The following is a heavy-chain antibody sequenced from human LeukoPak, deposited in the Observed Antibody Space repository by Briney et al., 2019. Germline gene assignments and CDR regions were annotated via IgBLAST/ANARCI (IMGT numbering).Heavy chain of an antibody. J-gene: IGHJ6*02. D-gene: IGHD2-15*01. Sequence: ASAKVSCKASGYTFTSYDINWVRQATGQGLEWMGWMNPNSGNTGYAQKFQGRVTMTRNTSISTAYMELSSLRSEDTAVYYCARGTVVVVAAAREPNYYYYGMDVWGQGTTVTVSS. CDR3: ARGTVVVVAAAREPNYYYYGMDV. CDR2: MNPNSGNT. V-gene: IGHV1-8*01. CDR1: GYTFTSYD.